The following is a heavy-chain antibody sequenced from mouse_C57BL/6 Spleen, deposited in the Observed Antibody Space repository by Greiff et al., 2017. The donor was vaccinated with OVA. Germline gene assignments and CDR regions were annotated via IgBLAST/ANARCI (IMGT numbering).Heavy chain of an antibody. D-gene: IGHD4-1*01. CDR3: ARSGPYWYFDV. V-gene: IGHV1-82*01. J-gene: IGHJ1*03. CDR2: IYPGDGDT. CDR1: GYAFSSSW. Sequence: QVHVKQSGPELVKPGASVKISCKASGYAFSSSWMNWVKQRPGKGLEWIGRIYPGDGDTNYNGKFKGKATLTADKSSSTAYMQLSSLTSEDSAVYFCARSGPYWYFDVWGTGTTVTVSS.